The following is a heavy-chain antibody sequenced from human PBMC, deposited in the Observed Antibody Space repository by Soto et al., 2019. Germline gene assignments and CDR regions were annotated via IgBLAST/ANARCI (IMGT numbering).Heavy chain of an antibody. Sequence: QVQLVQSGAEVKKPGSSVKVSCKASGGTFSSYTISWVRQAPGQGLEWMGRIIPILGIANYAQKFQGRVTITADKSTSTAYMELSSLRSEDTAVYYCARDRYCSGGSCYPGPYYYYMDVWGKGTTVTVSS. V-gene: IGHV1-69*08. CDR3: ARDRYCSGGSCYPGPYYYYMDV. CDR1: GGTFSSYT. J-gene: IGHJ6*03. D-gene: IGHD2-15*01. CDR2: IIPILGIA.